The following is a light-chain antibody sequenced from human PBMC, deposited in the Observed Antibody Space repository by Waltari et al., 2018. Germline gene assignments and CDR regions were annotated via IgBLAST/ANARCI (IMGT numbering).Light chain of an antibody. J-gene: IGKJ5*01. CDR3: MQALQTPPT. V-gene: IGKV2-28*01. CDR2: LGY. Sequence: DIVMTQSPLSLPVTPGEPASIPCRSSQSLLHSNGYNYLDWYLQKPGQSPQLLIYLGYNRASRFPDRFSGSGSGTGFTLKISRVEAEDVGVYYCMQALQTPPTFGQGTRLEIK. CDR1: QSLLHSNGYNY.